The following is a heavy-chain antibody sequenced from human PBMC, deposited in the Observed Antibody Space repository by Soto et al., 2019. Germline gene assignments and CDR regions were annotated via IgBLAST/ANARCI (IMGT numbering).Heavy chain of an antibody. CDR3: ARIYVRMEWLLFGNYYGMDV. V-gene: IGHV1-2*04. J-gene: IGHJ6*02. Sequence: GASVKVSCKASGYTFTGYYMHWVRQAPGQRLGWMGWINPNSGGTNYAQKFQGWVTMTRDTSISTAYMELSRLRSDDTAVYYCARIYVRMEWLLFGNYYGMDVWGQGTTVTVSS. CDR1: GYTFTGYY. CDR2: INPNSGGT. D-gene: IGHD3-3*01.